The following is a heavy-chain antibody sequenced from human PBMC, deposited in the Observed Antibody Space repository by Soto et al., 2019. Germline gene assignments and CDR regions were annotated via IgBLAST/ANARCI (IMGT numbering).Heavy chain of an antibody. CDR3: AHQGGDGFTPY. D-gene: IGHD3-16*01. V-gene: IGHV1-69*01. CDR1: GFTFSSYA. CDR2: IIPIFGTA. J-gene: IGHJ4*02. Sequence: QVQLVESGGGVVQPGRSLRLSCAASGFTFSSYAISWVRQAPGQGLEWMGGIIPIFGTANYAQKFQGRVTITADESTSTAYMELSSLRSEDTAVYYCAHQGGDGFTPYWGQGTLVTVSS.